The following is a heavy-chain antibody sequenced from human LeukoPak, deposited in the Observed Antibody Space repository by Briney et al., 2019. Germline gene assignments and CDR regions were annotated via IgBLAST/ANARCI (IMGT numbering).Heavy chain of an antibody. Sequence: ASVKVSCKASGYTFTSYDINWVRQATGQGLEWMGWMNPNSGNTGYAQKFQGRVTMTRNTSISTAYMELSSLRSDDTAVYYCARDQGTVLGKDYWGQGTLVTVSS. CDR2: MNPNSGNT. V-gene: IGHV1-8*01. CDR3: ARDQGTVLGKDY. D-gene: IGHD6-19*01. CDR1: GYTFTSYD. J-gene: IGHJ4*02.